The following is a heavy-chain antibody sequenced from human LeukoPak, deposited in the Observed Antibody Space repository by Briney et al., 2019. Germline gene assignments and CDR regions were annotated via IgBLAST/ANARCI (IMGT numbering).Heavy chain of an antibody. J-gene: IGHJ4*02. CDR1: GVSISSSNW. CDR3: ARAPYGDYRYFDY. D-gene: IGHD4-17*01. CDR2: IYHSGST. Sequence: SGTLSLTCAVSGVSISSSNWWSWVRQPPGKGLEWIGEIYHSGSTNYNPSLKSRVTMSVDKSKNQFSLNLSSVTSADTAVYYCARAPYGDYRYFDYWGRGTLVTVSS. V-gene: IGHV4-4*02.